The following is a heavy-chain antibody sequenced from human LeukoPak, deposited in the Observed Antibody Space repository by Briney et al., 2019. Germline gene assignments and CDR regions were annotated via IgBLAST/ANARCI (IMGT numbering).Heavy chain of an antibody. CDR1: GFTFSSYA. V-gene: IGHV3-30-3*01. D-gene: IGHD6-6*01. CDR2: ISYDGSNK. Sequence: GRSLRLSCAASGFTFSSYAVHWVRQAPGKGLEWVAVISYDGSNKYYADSVKGRFTVSRDNSKNTLYLQMNSLRAEDTAVYYCARDPYRSSSHHGYWGQGTLVTVSS. J-gene: IGHJ4*02. CDR3: ARDPYRSSSHHGY.